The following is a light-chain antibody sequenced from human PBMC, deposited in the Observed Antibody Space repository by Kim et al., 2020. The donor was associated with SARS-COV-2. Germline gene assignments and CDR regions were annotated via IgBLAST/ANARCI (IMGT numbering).Light chain of an antibody. Sequence: PGERAALSCRASRTVSRSYLAWYQQKPGQAPRLLTYGASSRATGIPDRFSGSGSGTDFTLTISRLEPEDFAVYYCQQYVSSAGFTFGPGTKVDIK. V-gene: IGKV3-20*01. CDR3: QQYVSSAGFT. CDR2: GAS. J-gene: IGKJ3*01. CDR1: RTVSRSY.